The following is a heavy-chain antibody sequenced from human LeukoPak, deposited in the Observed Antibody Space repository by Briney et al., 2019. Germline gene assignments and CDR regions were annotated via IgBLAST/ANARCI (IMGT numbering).Heavy chain of an antibody. V-gene: IGHV1-69*13. J-gene: IGHJ1*01. CDR3: ARVMVVAGNGGYFLY. D-gene: IGHD2-15*01. Sequence: ASVKVSCKASGGSLSSFALNWVRQTPGQGLEWMGGIILIFGSTNYAQKFQVRVTITADESTNTAYMELSSLRSEDTGVYYCARVMVVAGNGGYFLYWGQGTLVTVSS. CDR2: IILIFGST. CDR1: GGSLSSFA.